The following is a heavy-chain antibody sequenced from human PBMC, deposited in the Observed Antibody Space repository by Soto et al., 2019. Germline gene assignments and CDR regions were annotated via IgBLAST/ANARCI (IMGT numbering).Heavy chain of an antibody. CDR3: ARDPYCGGDCYNIDY. CDR1: GFSFSSYG. J-gene: IGHJ4*02. D-gene: IGHD2-21*02. CDR2: ISVSGSSI. V-gene: IGHV3-21*01. Sequence: GGSLRLSCAASGFSFSSYGMSWVRQAPGKGLEWVSAISVSGSSIYYTDTVKGRFTISRDNAKNSLYLQMNSLRAEDTAVYYCARDPYCGGDCYNIDYWGQGTLVTVSS.